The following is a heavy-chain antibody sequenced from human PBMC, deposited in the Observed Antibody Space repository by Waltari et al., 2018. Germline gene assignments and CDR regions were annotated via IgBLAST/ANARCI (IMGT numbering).Heavy chain of an antibody. J-gene: IGHJ4*02. CDR2: IYHSGST. Sequence: QVQLQESGPGLVKPSETLSLTCAVSGYSISSGYYWGWIRQPPGKGLGWIGSIYHSGSTFYNPSLKRRVTISVDTSKNQFSLKLSSVTAADTAVYYCARDTPAPRITGATSVDYWGQGTLVTVSS. CDR3: ARDTPAPRITGATSVDY. CDR1: GYSISSGYY. V-gene: IGHV4-38-2*02. D-gene: IGHD1-20*01.